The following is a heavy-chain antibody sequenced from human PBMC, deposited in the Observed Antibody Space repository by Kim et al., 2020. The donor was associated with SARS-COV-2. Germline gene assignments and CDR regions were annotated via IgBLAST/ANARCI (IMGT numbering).Heavy chain of an antibody. CDR2: IYYSGST. D-gene: IGHD5-12*01. V-gene: IGHV4-59*01. CDR1: GGSISSYY. Sequence: SETLSLTCTVSGGSISSYYWSWIRQPPGKGLEWIGYIYYSGSTNYNPPPKKRGTISVETSKNQFSRKLSSLTAADSAVDYCARHRRGWLQSGLNWYCDLWGRGTLVTVSS. J-gene: IGHJ2*01. CDR3: ARHRRGWLQSGLNWYCDL.